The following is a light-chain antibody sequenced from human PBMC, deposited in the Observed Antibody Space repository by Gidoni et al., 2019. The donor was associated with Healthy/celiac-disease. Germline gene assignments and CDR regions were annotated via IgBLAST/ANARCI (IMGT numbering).Light chain of an antibody. Sequence: EIVMTQSPATLSVSPGERATLSCRASQSVSSNLAWYQQQPGQAPRLLIYGASTRATGIPARFSGSGSGTEFTLTISSLQSEDCAVYYCQQYNNWHPWTFGQGTKVEIK. CDR2: GAS. CDR1: QSVSSN. CDR3: QQYNNWHPWT. V-gene: IGKV3-15*01. J-gene: IGKJ1*01.